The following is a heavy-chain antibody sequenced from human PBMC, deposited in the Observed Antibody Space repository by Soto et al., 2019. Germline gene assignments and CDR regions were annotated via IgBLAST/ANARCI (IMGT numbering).Heavy chain of an antibody. CDR2: IYHSGST. CDR3: ARLKTGGDYYYYGMDV. V-gene: IGHV4-4*02. Sequence: SETLSLTCAVSGGSISSSNWWSWVRQPPGKGLEWIGEIYHSGSTNYNPSLKSRVTISVDKSKNQFSLKLSPVTAADTAVYYCARLKTGGDYYYYGMDVWGQGTTVTVSS. D-gene: IGHD3-16*01. CDR1: GGSISSSNW. J-gene: IGHJ6*02.